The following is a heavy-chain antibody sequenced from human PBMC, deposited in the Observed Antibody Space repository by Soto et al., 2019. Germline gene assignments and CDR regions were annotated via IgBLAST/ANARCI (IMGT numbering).Heavy chain of an antibody. V-gene: IGHV1-18*01. Sequence: GASVKVSCKASGYTFTSYGISWVRQAPGQGLEWMGWISAYNGNTNYAQKLQGRVTMTTDTSTSTAYMELRSLRSDDTAVYYCARRNRGRIVGATPGYYYYGMDVWGQGTTVTVYS. CDR2: ISAYNGNT. D-gene: IGHD1-26*01. CDR1: GYTFTSYG. J-gene: IGHJ6*02. CDR3: ARRNRGRIVGATPGYYYYGMDV.